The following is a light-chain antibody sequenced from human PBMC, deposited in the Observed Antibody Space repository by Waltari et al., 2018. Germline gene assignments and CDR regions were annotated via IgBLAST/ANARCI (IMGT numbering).Light chain of an antibody. J-gene: IGLJ3*02. V-gene: IGLV2-23*02. CDR3: CSHAGNYVGV. Sequence: QSALTQPAAVSGSPGQSVTISCTGGSSDIGRDDIVSWYQHHPGQAPKLVISDVSNRPSGVSDRFSGSKSGDTASLTISGLQVEDEADYYCCSHAGNYVGVFGGGTRLTVL. CDR1: SSDIGRDDI. CDR2: DVS.